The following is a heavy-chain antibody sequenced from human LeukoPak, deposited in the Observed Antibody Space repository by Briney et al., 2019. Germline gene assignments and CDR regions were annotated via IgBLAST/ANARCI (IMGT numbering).Heavy chain of an antibody. CDR2: ISAYNGNT. CDR1: GYSFTSYG. V-gene: IGHV1-18*01. CDR3: ARESAYYYDSSGYYSSFDY. D-gene: IGHD3-22*01. J-gene: IGHJ4*02. Sequence: GESLKISCKGSGYSFTSYGISWVRQAPGQGLEWMGWISAYNGNTNYAQKLQGRVTMTTDTSTSTAYMELRSLRSDDTAVYYCARESAYYYDSSGYYSSFDYWGQGTLVTVSS.